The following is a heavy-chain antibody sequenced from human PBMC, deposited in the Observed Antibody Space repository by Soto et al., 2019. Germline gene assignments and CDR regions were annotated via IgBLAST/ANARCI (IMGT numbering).Heavy chain of an antibody. D-gene: IGHD1-1*01. CDR3: ARLQRNDFDV. J-gene: IGHJ4*01. V-gene: IGHV4-59*01. CDR2: INYVGRPS. Sequence: SEPLSLTCTVSGDSMSGFYWSWIRQTPGKGLAWIGYINYVGRPSHYSPSLQSRVPISLDSSQNQFSVIPSSVTASYSARDCRARLQRNDFDVWGQGTQVTVSS. CDR1: GDSMSGFY.